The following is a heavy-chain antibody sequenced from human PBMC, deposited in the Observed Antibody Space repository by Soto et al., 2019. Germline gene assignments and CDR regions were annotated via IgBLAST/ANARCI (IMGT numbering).Heavy chain of an antibody. CDR3: VGGSGYWGLSGY. CDR1: GFAFSTYG. V-gene: IGHV3-33*08. D-gene: IGHD3-9*01. J-gene: IGHJ4*02. CDR2: IWADGSSQ. Sequence: QVQLVESGGGVIQPGKSLRLSCSASGFAFSTYGMHWVRQAPGKGLEWVAVIWADGSSQFNGESVKGRFTISRDNSKNTLYLQMNSLRVDDSAVFYGVGGSGYWGLSGYWGRGTVVTVSS.